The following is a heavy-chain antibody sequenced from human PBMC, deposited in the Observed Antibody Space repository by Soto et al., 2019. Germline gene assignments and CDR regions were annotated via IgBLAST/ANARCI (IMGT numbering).Heavy chain of an antibody. D-gene: IGHD2-15*01. V-gene: IGHV4-59*01. CDR1: GGSISSYY. CDR3: ARYCTGSSCYSEDAFDI. CDR2: IYYSGST. J-gene: IGHJ3*02. Sequence: SETLSLTCTVSGGSISSYYWSWIRQPPGKGLEWIGYIYYSGSTNYNPSLKSRVTISVDTSKNQFSLKLSSVTAADTAVYYCARYCTGSSCYSEDAFDIWGQGTMVTVSS.